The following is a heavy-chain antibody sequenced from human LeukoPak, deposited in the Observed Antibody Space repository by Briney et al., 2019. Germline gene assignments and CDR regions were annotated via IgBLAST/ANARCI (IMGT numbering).Heavy chain of an antibody. V-gene: IGHV5-10-1*01. CDR3: ASLSSSPFGGRKAFDI. Sequence: GESLKISCKGSGYSFTSYWISWVRQMLGKGLEWMGRIDPSDSYTNYSPSFQGHVTISADKSISTAYLQWSSLKASDTAMYYCASLSSSPFGGRKAFDIWGQGTMVTVSS. J-gene: IGHJ3*02. D-gene: IGHD6-6*01. CDR2: IDPSDSYT. CDR1: GYSFTSYW.